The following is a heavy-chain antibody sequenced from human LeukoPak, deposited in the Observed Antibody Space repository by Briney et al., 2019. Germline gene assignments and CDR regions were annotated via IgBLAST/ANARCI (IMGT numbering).Heavy chain of an antibody. D-gene: IGHD2-2*01. CDR3: AGHIVVVPADNTIEPKHDY. Sequence: PSETLSLTCTVSGGSISSGDYYWSWIRQPPGKGLEWIGYIYYSGSTYYNPSLKSRVTISVDTSKNQFSLKLSSVTAADTAVYYCAGHIVVVPADNTIEPKHDYWGQGTLVTVSS. J-gene: IGHJ4*02. V-gene: IGHV4-30-4*08. CDR1: GGSISSGDYY. CDR2: IYYSGST.